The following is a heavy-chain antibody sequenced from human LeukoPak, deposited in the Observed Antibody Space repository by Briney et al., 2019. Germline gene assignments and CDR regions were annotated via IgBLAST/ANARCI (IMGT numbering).Heavy chain of an antibody. Sequence: PGGSLRLSCAASGFTFSSYAMSWVRQAPGKGLEWVSAISGSGGSTYYADSVKGRFTISRDNSKNTLYLQMNSLRAEDTAVYYCAKVGDYTFPLIVVVPAPASVWGQGTLVTVSS. CDR2: ISGSGGST. J-gene: IGHJ4*02. CDR3: AKVGDYTFPLIVVVPAPASV. V-gene: IGHV3-23*01. CDR1: GFTFSSYA. D-gene: IGHD2-2*01.